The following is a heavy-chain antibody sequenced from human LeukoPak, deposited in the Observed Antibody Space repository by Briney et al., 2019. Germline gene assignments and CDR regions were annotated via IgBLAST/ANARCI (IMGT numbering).Heavy chain of an antibody. D-gene: IGHD3-10*01. CDR3: ARTQLWFGFDY. Sequence: KPSETLSLTCAVSGYSISSGYYWGWIREPPGKGLEGIGSIYHSGSTYYNPSLKSRVTISVDTSKNQFSLKLSSVTAADTAVYYCARTQLWFGFDYWGQGTLVTVSS. J-gene: IGHJ4*02. CDR1: GYSISSGYY. CDR2: IYHSGST. V-gene: IGHV4-38-2*01.